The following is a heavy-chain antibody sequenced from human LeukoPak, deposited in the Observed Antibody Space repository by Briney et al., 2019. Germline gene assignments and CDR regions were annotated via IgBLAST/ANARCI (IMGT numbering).Heavy chain of an antibody. Sequence: GGSLRLSCAASGFTFSSYAMHWVRQAPGKGLEWVAVIWYDGSNKYYADSVKGRFTISRDNSKNTLYLQMNSLRAEDTAVYYCAREGGGGGYSYGFTSGSYSFGYWGQGTLVTVSS. J-gene: IGHJ4*02. D-gene: IGHD5-18*01. CDR2: IWYDGSNK. V-gene: IGHV3-33*08. CDR3: AREGGGGGYSYGFTSGSYSFGY. CDR1: GFTFSSYA.